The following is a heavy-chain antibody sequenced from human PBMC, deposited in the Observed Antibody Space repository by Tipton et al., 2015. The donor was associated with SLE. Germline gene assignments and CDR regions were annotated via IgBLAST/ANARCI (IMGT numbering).Heavy chain of an antibody. D-gene: IGHD2-2*01. Sequence: TLSLTCAVYGGSFSGYYWSWIRQPPGKGLEWIGEINHSGSTNYNPSLKSRVTISVDTSKNQFSLKLSSVTAADTAVYYCARRYCTSTTCQAFDIWGQGTMVTVSS. CDR3: ARRYCTSTTCQAFDI. CDR2: INHSGST. J-gene: IGHJ3*02. V-gene: IGHV4-34*01. CDR1: GGSFSGYY.